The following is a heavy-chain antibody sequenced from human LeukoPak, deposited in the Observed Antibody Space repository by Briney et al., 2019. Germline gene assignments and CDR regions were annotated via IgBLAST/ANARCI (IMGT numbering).Heavy chain of an antibody. CDR3: ARSGLATCHY. CDR1: GFIFTDYA. J-gene: IGHJ4*02. Sequence: GGSLRLSCQASGFIFTDYAMSWVRQAPGKGLEWVSSINNGGGGTFFADSVKGRFTISRDDSRGMVYLQMNSLSAEDTAVYYCARSGLATCHYWGQGTLVTVSS. CDR2: INNGGGGT. V-gene: IGHV3-23*01. D-gene: IGHD3-10*01.